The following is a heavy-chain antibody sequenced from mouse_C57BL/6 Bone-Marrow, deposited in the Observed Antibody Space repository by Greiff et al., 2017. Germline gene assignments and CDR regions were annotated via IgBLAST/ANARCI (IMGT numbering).Heavy chain of an antibody. CDR3: ARSWRPDYCAMDY. J-gene: IGHJ4*01. CDR1: GYTFTSYW. CDR2: IHPNSGST. Sequence: VQLQQPGAELVKPGASVKLSCKASGYTFTSYWMHWVKQRPGQGLEWIGMIHPNSGSTNYNEKFKSKATLTVDKSSSTAYMQLSSLTSEDSAVYYCARSWRPDYCAMDYWGQGTSVTVSS. V-gene: IGHV1-64*01.